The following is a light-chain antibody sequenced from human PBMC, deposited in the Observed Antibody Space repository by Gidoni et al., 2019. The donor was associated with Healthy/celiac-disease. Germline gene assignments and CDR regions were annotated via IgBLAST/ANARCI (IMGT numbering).Light chain of an antibody. V-gene: IGKV1-39*01. CDR2: AAS. J-gene: IGKJ1*01. Sequence: DSKITQSPSSLSASVVDRVTITCRASQIISSYLTWSQQKPGKAPKLLIYAASSLQSGVPSRFSGSGSGTDFTLTISSLQPEDFATYYCQQSYSTPWTFGQGTKVEIK. CDR1: QIISSY. CDR3: QQSYSTPWT.